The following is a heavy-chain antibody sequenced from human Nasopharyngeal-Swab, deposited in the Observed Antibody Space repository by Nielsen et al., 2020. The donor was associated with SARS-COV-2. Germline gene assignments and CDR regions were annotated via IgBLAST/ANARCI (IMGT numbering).Heavy chain of an antibody. Sequence: WIRQPPGKGLEWIGEINLSGSTNYNPSLKSRVTISVDTSRNQFSLKLSSVTAADTPVYYCAKVLIGTPAYGSGTIDYWGQGTLVTVSS. J-gene: IGHJ4*02. V-gene: IGHV4-34*01. D-gene: IGHD3-10*01. CDR2: INLSGST. CDR3: AKVLIGTPAYGSGTIDY.